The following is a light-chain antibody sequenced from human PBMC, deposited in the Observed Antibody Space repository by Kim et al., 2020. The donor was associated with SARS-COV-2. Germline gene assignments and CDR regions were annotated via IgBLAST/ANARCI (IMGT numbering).Light chain of an antibody. CDR2: GAS. CDR3: LQHKTFPLI. J-gene: IGKJ4*01. V-gene: IGKV1-17*01. Sequence: DIQMTQSPSSVAASVGDRVTITCRANEDIKNDLGWYQQRPGRAPDRLIFGASSLQSGVPSRFSGGGSGTEFTLTISSLQPEDFATYYCLQHKTFPLIFGGGTKVDIK. CDR1: EDIKND.